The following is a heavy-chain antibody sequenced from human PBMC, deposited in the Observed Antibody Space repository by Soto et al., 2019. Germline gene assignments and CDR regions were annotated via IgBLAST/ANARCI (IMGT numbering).Heavy chain of an antibody. CDR3: AKDRRAGGNSAFYFDF. Sequence: GGSLRLSCADSGFKFSNYAMSWVRQAPGKGLEWVSLISATGGGTYYADSVKGRFTISRDNSHNTLYLQVHSLTAEDTAVYYCAKDRRAGGNSAFYFDFWRQGAQVTVSS. CDR2: ISATGGGT. V-gene: IGHV3-23*01. CDR1: GFKFSNYA. D-gene: IGHD3-16*01. J-gene: IGHJ4*02.